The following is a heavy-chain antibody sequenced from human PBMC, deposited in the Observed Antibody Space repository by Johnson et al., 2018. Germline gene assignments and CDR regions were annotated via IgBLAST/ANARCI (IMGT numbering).Heavy chain of an antibody. D-gene: IGHD6-13*01. V-gene: IGHV1-46*01. CDR3: ARSMAAAGHRVYYYGMDV. CDR2: INPSGGST. Sequence: QVQLVESGAEVKKPGASVKVSCKASGYTFTSYYMHWVRQAPGQGLEWMGIINPSGGSTSYAQKFQGRVTMTRDTSTGAVYRELGSLRSEDTAVYYWARSMAAAGHRVYYYGMDVWGQGTTVTGSS. J-gene: IGHJ6*02. CDR1: GYTFTSYY.